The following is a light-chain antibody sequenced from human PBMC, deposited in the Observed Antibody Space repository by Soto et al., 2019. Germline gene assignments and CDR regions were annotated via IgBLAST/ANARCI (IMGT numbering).Light chain of an antibody. CDR3: QQRSNWPWT. CDR2: DAS. J-gene: IGKJ1*01. Sequence: EIVLTQSPATLSLSPGERATLSCRASQSVTTFLAWYQQKPGQAPRLLISDASIRATAIPARFTGSGSGTDFPLTISSLAPEYFAVYYCQQRSNWPWTFGQVTKVEI. CDR1: QSVTTF. V-gene: IGKV3-11*01.